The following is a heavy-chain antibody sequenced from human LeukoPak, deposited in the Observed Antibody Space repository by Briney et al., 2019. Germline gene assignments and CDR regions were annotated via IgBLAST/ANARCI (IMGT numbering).Heavy chain of an antibody. CDR1: GFTFNNYA. J-gene: IGHJ4*02. V-gene: IGHV3-23*01. D-gene: IGHD1-26*01. Sequence: GGSLRLSCAASGFTFNNYAMNWVRQAPGKGLEWVSVISGSGGTTYYADSVKGRFTISRDSSKNTLYLQMNSLRAEDTAVYYCAKEVGRVGYYFDYWGQGTLVTVSS. CDR3: AKEVGRVGYYFDY. CDR2: ISGSGGTT.